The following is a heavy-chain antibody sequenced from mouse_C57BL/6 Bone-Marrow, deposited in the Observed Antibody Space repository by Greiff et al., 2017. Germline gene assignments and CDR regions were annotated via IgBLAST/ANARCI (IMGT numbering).Heavy chain of an antibody. CDR3: ARAPPFDY. Sequence: EVKLMESGPGLVKPSQSLSLTCSVTGYSITSGYYWNWIRQFPGNKLEWMGYISYDGSNNYNPSLKNRISITRDTSKNQFFLKLNSVTTEDTATYYCARAPPFDYWGQGTTLTVSS. CDR1: GYSITSGYY. V-gene: IGHV3-6*01. CDR2: ISYDGSN. J-gene: IGHJ2*01.